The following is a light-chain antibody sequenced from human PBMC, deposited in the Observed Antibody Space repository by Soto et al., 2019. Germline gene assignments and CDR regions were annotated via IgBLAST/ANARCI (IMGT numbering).Light chain of an antibody. CDR3: QQYNSWPPLT. V-gene: IGKV3-15*01. J-gene: IGKJ4*01. Sequence: EIVMTQSPATLSVSPGDIATLSCRASQSVNSYLAWYQQKPGQAPRLLIYAAFTRAPGVPARFSGSGSGTEFTLTIISLQSDDSAVYFCQQYNSWPPLTFGGGTKVDI. CDR1: QSVNSY. CDR2: AAF.